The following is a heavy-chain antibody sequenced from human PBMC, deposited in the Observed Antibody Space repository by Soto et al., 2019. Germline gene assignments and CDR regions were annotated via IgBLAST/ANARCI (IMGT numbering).Heavy chain of an antibody. D-gene: IGHD1-1*01. CDR2: IDNGGNT. V-gene: IGHV4-39*01. Sequence: QLLLQESGPGLVKPSETLSLTCTVSGRTFTIKSDFWYLAWIRQPPGKGPEWIGSIDNGGNTYYNPPLKRRVIISADTSKNQFSLSLNSVTAADTAVYFCVERSLLVAPTWGQGILVTVSS. CDR1: GRTFTIKSDF. CDR3: VERSLLVAPT. J-gene: IGHJ4*02.